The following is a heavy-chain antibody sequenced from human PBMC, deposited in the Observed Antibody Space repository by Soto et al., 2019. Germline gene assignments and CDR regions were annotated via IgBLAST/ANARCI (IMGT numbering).Heavy chain of an antibody. CDR2: IGTAGDT. CDR1: GFTFSSYD. D-gene: IGHD7-27*01. Sequence: EVQLVESGGGLVQPGGSLRLSCAASGFTFSSYDMNWVRQATGKGLEWVSFIGTAGDTYYPGSVKGRFTISRENAKNSLNLQMNSLRAGDTAVYYCARRNWVWDAFDIWGQGTMVTVSS. CDR3: ARRNWVWDAFDI. J-gene: IGHJ3*02. V-gene: IGHV3-13*04.